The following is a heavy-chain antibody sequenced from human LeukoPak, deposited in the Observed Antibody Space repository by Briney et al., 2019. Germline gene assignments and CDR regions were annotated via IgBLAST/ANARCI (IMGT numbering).Heavy chain of an antibody. V-gene: IGHV3-53*01. CDR3: ARDLIAAAELAYDY. CDR2: IYTGGST. Sequence: HPGGSLRLSCAASGFTVSSSYMSWVRQGPGKGLEWVSVIYTGGSTFYADSVKGRFTISRDNSKNSLYLQMTSLRAEDTAVYYCARDLIAAAELAYDYWGQGTLVTVSS. J-gene: IGHJ4*02. D-gene: IGHD6-13*01. CDR1: GFTVSSSY.